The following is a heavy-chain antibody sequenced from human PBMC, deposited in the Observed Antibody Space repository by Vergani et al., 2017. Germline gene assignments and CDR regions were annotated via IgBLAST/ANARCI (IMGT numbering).Heavy chain of an antibody. V-gene: IGHV1-24*01. CDR2: FDPEDGET. D-gene: IGHD6-6*01. J-gene: IGHJ6*02. CDR1: GYTLTELS. CDR3: ATGPLAARQSNYYYYGMDV. Sequence: QVQLVQSGAEVKKPGASVKVSCKVSGYTLTELSMPWVRQAPGKGLEWMGGFDPEDGETIYAQKFQGRVTMTEDTSTDTAYMELRSLRSEDTAVYYCATGPLAARQSNYYYYGMDVWGQGTTVTVSS.